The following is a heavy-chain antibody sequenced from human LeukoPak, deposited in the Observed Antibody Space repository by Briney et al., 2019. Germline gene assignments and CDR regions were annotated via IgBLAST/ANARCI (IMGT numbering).Heavy chain of an antibody. V-gene: IGHV4-30-2*01. J-gene: IGHJ2*01. CDR1: GGSISSGGYY. CDR3: ARAPRIAAAGTPFYWYFDL. CDR2: IYHSGST. Sequence: SETLSLTCTVSGGSISSGGYYWSWIRQPPGKGLEWIGYIYHSGSTYYNPSLKSRVTISVDRSKNQFSLKLSSVTAADTAVYYCARAPRIAAAGTPFYWYFDLWGRGTLVTVSS. D-gene: IGHD6-13*01.